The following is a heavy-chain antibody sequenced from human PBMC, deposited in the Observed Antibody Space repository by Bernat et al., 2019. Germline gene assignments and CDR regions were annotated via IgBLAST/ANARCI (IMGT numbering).Heavy chain of an antibody. CDR1: GFTFSSYE. D-gene: IGHD2-15*01. V-gene: IGHV3-48*03. CDR3: ARETVVAATRIQTLDY. CDR2: ISSSGSTI. J-gene: IGHJ4*02. Sequence: EVQLVESGGGLVQPGGSLRLSCAASGFTFSSYEMNWVRQAPGKGLEWVSYISSSGSTIYYADFVKGRVTRARDNARNSLYLQMNSLRAEDTAVYYCARETVVAATRIQTLDYWGQGTLVTVSS.